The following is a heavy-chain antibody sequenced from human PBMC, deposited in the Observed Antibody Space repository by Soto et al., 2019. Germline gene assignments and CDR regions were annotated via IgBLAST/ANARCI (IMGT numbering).Heavy chain of an antibody. J-gene: IGHJ1*01. Sequence: LRLSCAASGFMFSAYTMNWVRQAPGKGLEWLSSVSGDSSYIDYADSLRGRFTVSRDNARNSLYLQIDSLGVEDTAVYYCATPYYFNHWGPGTLVTVSS. V-gene: IGHV3-21*06. D-gene: IGHD3-16*01. CDR2: VSGDSSYI. CDR1: GFMFSAYT. CDR3: ATPYYFNH.